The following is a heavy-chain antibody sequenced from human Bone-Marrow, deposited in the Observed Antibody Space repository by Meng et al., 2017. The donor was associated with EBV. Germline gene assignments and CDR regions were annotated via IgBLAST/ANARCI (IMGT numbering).Heavy chain of an antibody. Sequence: QGQLQESGPGRVNPSEPLFHTCTVSGGSICSYYWSWIRQPPGKGLEWIGYIYYSGSTNYNPSLKSRVTISVDTSKNQFSLKLSSVTAADTAVYYCARGGSGSVGAQYWGQGTLVTVSS. CDR3: ARGGSGSVGAQY. D-gene: IGHD1-26*01. CDR2: IYYSGST. CDR1: GGSICSYY. V-gene: IGHV4-59*01. J-gene: IGHJ4*02.